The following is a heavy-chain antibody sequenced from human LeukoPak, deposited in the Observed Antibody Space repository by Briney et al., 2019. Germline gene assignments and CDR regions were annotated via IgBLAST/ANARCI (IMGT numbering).Heavy chain of an antibody. CDR3: ARHALCSGGSCYSGYNWFDP. CDR1: GGTISSYY. Sequence: PSETLSLTCTASGGTISSYYWSWIRQPPGKGLEWIGYIYDSGSTNYNPSLKSRVSISVDTSKNQFSLKLSSVTAADTAVYYCARHALCSGGSCYSGYNWFDPWGQGTLVTVSS. V-gene: IGHV4-59*08. D-gene: IGHD2-15*01. CDR2: IYDSGST. J-gene: IGHJ5*02.